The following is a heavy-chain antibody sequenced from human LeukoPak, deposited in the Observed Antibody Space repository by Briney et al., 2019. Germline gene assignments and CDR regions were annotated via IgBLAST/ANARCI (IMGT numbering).Heavy chain of an antibody. CDR3: ARVGSSARPFERVFDY. D-gene: IGHD3-10*01. Sequence: PGGSLRLSCAASGFTFSSYAMTWVRQAPGKGLEWVANIKQDGSERYYVGSVKGRFTISRDNGKNSLFLQMYSLRAEDTAVYYCARVGSSARPFERVFDYWGQGTLVTVSS. V-gene: IGHV3-7*03. CDR1: GFTFSSYA. CDR2: IKQDGSER. J-gene: IGHJ4*02.